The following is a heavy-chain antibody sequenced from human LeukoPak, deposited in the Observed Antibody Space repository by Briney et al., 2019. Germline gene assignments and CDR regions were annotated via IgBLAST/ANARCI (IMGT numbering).Heavy chain of an antibody. J-gene: IGHJ3*02. V-gene: IGHV3-23*01. CDR3: AKDHDYYASGPI. CDR1: GFIFSNYA. CDR2: ISGSGGST. D-gene: IGHD3-10*01. Sequence: GGSLRLSCAVSGFIFSNYAMNWVRQAPGKGLEWVSAISGSGGSTYCADSVKGRFTISRDNSKNTLYLQMNSLRAEDTAVYYCAKDHDYYASGPIWGQGTMVTVSS.